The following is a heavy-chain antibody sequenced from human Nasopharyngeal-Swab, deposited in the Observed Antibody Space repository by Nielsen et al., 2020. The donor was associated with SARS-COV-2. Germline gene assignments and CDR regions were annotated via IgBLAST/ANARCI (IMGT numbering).Heavy chain of an antibody. CDR3: ASWDGFSLYYGMDV. Sequence: ASVNVSCKASGYTFTSYYMHWVRQPPAQGLEWMGIINPSGGSTSYAQKFQGRVTMTRDTSTSTVYMELRSLRYEETDVYYCASWDGFSLYYGMDVWGQGTTVTVSS. CDR1: GYTFTSYY. J-gene: IGHJ6*02. V-gene: IGHV1-46*01. D-gene: IGHD3-3*01. CDR2: INPSGGST.